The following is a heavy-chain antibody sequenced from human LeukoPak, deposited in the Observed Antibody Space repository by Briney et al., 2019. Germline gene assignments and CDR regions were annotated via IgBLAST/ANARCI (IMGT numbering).Heavy chain of an antibody. CDR1: GLAFSTYG. CDR2: IRFDGSNK. Sequence: GGSLRLSCAASGLAFSTYGIPWVRQAPGKGLEWVAFIRFDGSNKRYPDSVKGRFTISRENSKNTLYLQMNGLRPEDTAVYYCAKKMFYYDSSGPFDFWGQGTLVTVSS. V-gene: IGHV3-30*02. D-gene: IGHD3-22*01. CDR3: AKKMFYYDSSGPFDF. J-gene: IGHJ4*02.